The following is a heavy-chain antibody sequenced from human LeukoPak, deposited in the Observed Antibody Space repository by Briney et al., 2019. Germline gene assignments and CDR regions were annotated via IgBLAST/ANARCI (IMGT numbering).Heavy chain of an antibody. D-gene: IGHD2-8*01. V-gene: IGHV3-30*03. Sequence: PGRSLRLSCAASGFTFSSYGMHWVRQAPGKGLEWVAVISYDGSNKYYADSVKGRFTISRDNSKNTLYLQMNSLRAEDTAVYYCARVNARVSPNDAFDIWGQGTMVTVSS. J-gene: IGHJ3*02. CDR1: GFTFSSYG. CDR3: ARVNARVSPNDAFDI. CDR2: ISYDGSNK.